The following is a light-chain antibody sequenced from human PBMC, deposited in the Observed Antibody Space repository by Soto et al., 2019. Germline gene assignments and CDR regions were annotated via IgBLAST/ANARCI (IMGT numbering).Light chain of an antibody. CDR1: QSVSSN. J-gene: IGKJ4*01. Sequence: EIVMTQSPATLSVSPGERAILSCRARQSVSSNLAWYQQKPGQAPRLLIYGASPRATGIPARFSGSGSGTEFTLTISSLQSEDFAVYYCQQYNNGPLTFGGGTKVEIK. CDR2: GAS. V-gene: IGKV3D-15*01. CDR3: QQYNNGPLT.